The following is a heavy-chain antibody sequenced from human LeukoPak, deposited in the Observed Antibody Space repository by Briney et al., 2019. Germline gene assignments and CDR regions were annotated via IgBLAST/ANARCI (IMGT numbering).Heavy chain of an antibody. Sequence: GESLKISCKGSGYSINNYWIGWVRQMPGKGLEWMGIIYPADSDIRYSPSFKGQVTISADKSISTAYLQWSSLKAPDTAMYYCARQEYCSGGSCYTWFDPWGQGTLVTVSS. CDR1: GYSINNYW. CDR2: IYPADSDI. J-gene: IGHJ5*02. D-gene: IGHD2-15*01. V-gene: IGHV5-51*01. CDR3: ARQEYCSGGSCYTWFDP.